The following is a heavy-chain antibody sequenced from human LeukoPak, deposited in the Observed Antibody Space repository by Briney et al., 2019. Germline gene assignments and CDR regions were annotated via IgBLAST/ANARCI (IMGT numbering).Heavy chain of an antibody. CDR1: GFTFSSYA. CDR3: AREVPATAMFFDY. Sequence: GRSLRLSCAASGFTFSSYAMHWVRQAPGKGLEWVAVISYDGSNKYYADSVKGRFIISRDNSKNTLYLQMNSLRADDTAVYFCAREVPATAMFFDYWGQGTLVTVSS. CDR2: ISYDGSNK. D-gene: IGHD2-2*01. J-gene: IGHJ4*02. V-gene: IGHV3-30*14.